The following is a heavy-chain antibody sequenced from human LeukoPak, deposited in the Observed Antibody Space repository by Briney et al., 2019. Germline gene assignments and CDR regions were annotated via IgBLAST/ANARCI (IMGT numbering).Heavy chain of an antibody. CDR1: GFTFSGSA. Sequence: GGSLRLSCAASGFTFSGSAMTWVRQAPGKGLEGDSSISDNGESTYYGDCVKGRFTIARDNSRDTLYVQMHSLRAEDAAVYYCAKSHSEAQRGYFDYWGQGTLVTVSS. CDR2: ISDNGEST. J-gene: IGHJ4*02. D-gene: IGHD5-24*01. V-gene: IGHV3-23*01. CDR3: AKSHSEAQRGYFDY.